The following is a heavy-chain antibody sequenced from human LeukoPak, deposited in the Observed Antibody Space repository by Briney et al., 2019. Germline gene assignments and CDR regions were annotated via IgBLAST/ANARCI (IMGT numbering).Heavy chain of an antibody. D-gene: IGHD6-13*01. CDR1: GYTFTGYY. CDR3: AREQQLVQAYYYYYYMDV. J-gene: IGHJ6*03. Sequence: GASVKVSCKASGYTFTGYYMHWVRQAPGQGLEWMGRINPNSGGTNYAQKFQGRVTKTRDTSISTAYMELSRLRSDDTAVYYCAREQQLVQAYYYYYYMDVWGKGTTVTVSS. V-gene: IGHV1-2*06. CDR2: INPNSGGT.